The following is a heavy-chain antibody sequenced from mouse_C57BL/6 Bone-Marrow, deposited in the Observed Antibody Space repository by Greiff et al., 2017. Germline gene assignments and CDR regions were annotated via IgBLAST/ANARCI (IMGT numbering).Heavy chain of an antibody. CDR1: GYTFTDYN. Sequence: EVQLQQSGPELVKPGASVKIPCKASGYTFTDYNMDWVKQSHGKSFEWIGDINPNNGGTIYNPKFKGKATLTVDKYSSTAYMEVRSLTSGDSAVYYCARGPPYFDYWGQGTTLTVSS. CDR3: ARGPPYFDY. CDR2: INPNNGGT. J-gene: IGHJ2*01. V-gene: IGHV1-18*01.